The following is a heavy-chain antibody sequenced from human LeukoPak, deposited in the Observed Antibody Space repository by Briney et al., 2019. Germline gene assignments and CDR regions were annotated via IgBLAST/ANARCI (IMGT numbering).Heavy chain of an antibody. D-gene: IGHD4-23*01. J-gene: IGHJ4*02. V-gene: IGHV3-23*01. CDR2: ISGSGGST. CDR3: AKHQCYCGQHSRAY. CDR1: GFTFSSYG. Sequence: GGSLRLSCAASGFTFSSYGMSWVRQAPGKGLEWVSAISGSGGSTYYADSVKGRFTISRDNSKNTLYLQMNSLRAEDTAVYYCAKHQCYCGQHSRAYWGQGTLVTVSS.